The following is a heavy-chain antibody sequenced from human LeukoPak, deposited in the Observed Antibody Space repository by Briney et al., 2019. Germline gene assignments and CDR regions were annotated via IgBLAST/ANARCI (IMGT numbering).Heavy chain of an antibody. CDR3: ARRGSGYTEPIDY. J-gene: IGHJ4*02. V-gene: IGHV3-48*03. Sequence: GGSLRLSCAASGFTFSSYEMHWVRQAPGKGLEWVAYISSSDSTIYYADSVKGRFTISRDNAKNSLYLQMNSLRAEDTAVYYCARRGSGYTEPIDYWGQGTLVTVSS. CDR2: ISSSDSTI. CDR1: GFTFSSYE. D-gene: IGHD5-12*01.